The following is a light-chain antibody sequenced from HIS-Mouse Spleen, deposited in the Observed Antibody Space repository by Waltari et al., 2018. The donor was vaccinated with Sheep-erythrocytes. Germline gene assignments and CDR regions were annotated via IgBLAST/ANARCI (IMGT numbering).Light chain of an antibody. J-gene: IGLJ3*02. CDR2: EGS. Sequence: QSALTQHASVSGSPGQSITISCTGTSSDVGSYNLFPWYQQHPGKAPKLMIYEGSKRPSGVSNRFSGSKSGNTASLTISGLQAEDEADYYCCSYAGSSTPWVFGGGTKLTVL. CDR3: CSYAGSSTPWV. V-gene: IGLV2-23*01. CDR1: SSDVGSYNL.